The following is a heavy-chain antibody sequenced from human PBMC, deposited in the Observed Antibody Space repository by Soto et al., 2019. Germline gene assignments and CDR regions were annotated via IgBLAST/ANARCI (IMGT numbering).Heavy chain of an antibody. D-gene: IGHD4-17*01. CDR1: GFTFSSYA. Sequence: GGSLRLSCAASGFTFSSYAMHWVRQAPGKGLEWVAVISYDGSNKYYADSVKGRFTISRDNSKNTLYLQMNSLRAEDTAVYYCARTGPFPTTVGKNYYYYYGMDVWGQGTTVTVSS. V-gene: IGHV3-30-3*01. CDR2: ISYDGSNK. CDR3: ARTGPFPTTVGKNYYYYYGMDV. J-gene: IGHJ6*02.